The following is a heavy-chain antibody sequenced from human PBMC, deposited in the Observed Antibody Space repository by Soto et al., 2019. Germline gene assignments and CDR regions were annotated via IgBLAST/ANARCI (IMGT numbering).Heavy chain of an antibody. CDR1: GFTFSNVW. J-gene: IGHJ3*02. V-gene: IGHV3-15*01. D-gene: IGHD3-3*01. Sequence: VQLVESGGGLVKPGGSLRLSCAASGFTFSNVWMTWIRQAPGKGLEWVGRIKRKTDGETTDYGAPVKGRFTVSRDDSKNTLYLQMNSLKTEDTGLYYCATSEWNDALDIWGHGTMVTVSS. CDR3: ATSEWNDALDI. CDR2: IKRKTDGETT.